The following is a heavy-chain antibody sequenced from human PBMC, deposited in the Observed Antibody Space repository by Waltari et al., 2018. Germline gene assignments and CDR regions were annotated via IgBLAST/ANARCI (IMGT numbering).Heavy chain of an antibody. CDR1: GFTVSSTY. V-gene: IGHV3-53*02. D-gene: IGHD3-22*01. CDR2: IYSGGSGGNT. CDR3: ATDYDGNAYVAFDI. J-gene: IGHJ3*02. Sequence: EVQLVETGGGLIQPWGSLRLSCAAAGFTVSSTYMSWVRQAPGKGLEWVSVIYSGGSGGNTYYADSVKGRFTISRDNSKNTLYLQMNGLRAEDTAMYYCATDYDGNAYVAFDIWGQGTMVTVSS.